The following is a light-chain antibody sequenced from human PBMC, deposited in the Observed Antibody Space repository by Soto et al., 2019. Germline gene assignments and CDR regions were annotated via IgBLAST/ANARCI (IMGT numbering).Light chain of an antibody. CDR2: EVR. CDR3: SAFTSRSSLV. J-gene: IGLJ2*01. CDR1: RRDVGAYNL. Sequence: QSALTQPASVSGSPGQSITISCSGTRRDVGAYNLVSWYLQHAGKAPQLLIYEVRNRPSGISSRFSGSRSGNTASLTISSLLPEDEADYYCSAFTSRSSLVFGGGTKVTVL. V-gene: IGLV2-14*01.